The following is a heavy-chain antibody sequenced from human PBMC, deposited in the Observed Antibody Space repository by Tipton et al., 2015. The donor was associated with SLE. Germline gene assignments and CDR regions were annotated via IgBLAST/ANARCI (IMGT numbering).Heavy chain of an antibody. D-gene: IGHD3-3*01. J-gene: IGHJ4*02. Sequence: SLRLSCAASGFTFSSYGMHWVRQAPGKGLEWVAVISYDGSNKYYADSVKGRFTISRDNSKNTLYLQMSSLGAEDTAVYYCAQSALITMFDYWGQGTLVTVSS. V-gene: IGHV3-30*18. CDR3: AQSALITMFDY. CDR2: ISYDGSNK. CDR1: GFTFSSYG.